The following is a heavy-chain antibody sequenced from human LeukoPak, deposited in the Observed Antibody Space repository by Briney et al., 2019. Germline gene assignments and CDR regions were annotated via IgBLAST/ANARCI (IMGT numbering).Heavy chain of an antibody. D-gene: IGHD6-19*01. CDR3: ARLAAVAGTDY. J-gene: IGHJ4*02. CDR2: INSDGSST. V-gene: IGHV3-74*01. Sequence: GGSLRFSCEASGLTFSGYWLPWVGQAPGRGLGGVSRINSDGSSTSYADSVKGRFTISRDNAKNTLYLQMNSLRAEDTAVYYCARLAAVAGTDYWGQGTLVTVSS. CDR1: GLTFSGYW.